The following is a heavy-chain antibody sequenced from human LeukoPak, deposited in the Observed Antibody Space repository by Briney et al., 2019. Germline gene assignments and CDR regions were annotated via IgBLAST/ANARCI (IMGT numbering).Heavy chain of an antibody. D-gene: IGHD3-10*01. CDR2: ISGSGGST. CDR1: GFTFSSYA. CDR3: ARTYYYGSGSWNYSDY. Sequence: GGSLRLSCAASGFTFSSYAMSWVRRAPGKGLEGVSAISGSGGSTYYADSVQGRFTISRDNSKNTLYLQMNSLRAEDTAVYYCARTYYYGSGSWNYSDYWGQGTLVTVSS. V-gene: IGHV3-23*01. J-gene: IGHJ4*02.